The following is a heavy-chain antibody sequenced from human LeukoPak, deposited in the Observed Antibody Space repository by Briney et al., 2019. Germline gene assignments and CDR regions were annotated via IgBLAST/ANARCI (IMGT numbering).Heavy chain of an antibody. Sequence: GGPLRLSCAASEFTFSSYSMNWVRQAPGKGLEWVSYISGSSSIIYYADSVKGRFTISRDNAKNSLYLQMNSLRAEDTAVYYCARDSPFVFFALWGQGTLVTVSS. CDR2: ISGSSSII. CDR3: ARDSPFVFFAL. J-gene: IGHJ4*02. D-gene: IGHD3-3*01. CDR1: EFTFSSYS. V-gene: IGHV3-48*04.